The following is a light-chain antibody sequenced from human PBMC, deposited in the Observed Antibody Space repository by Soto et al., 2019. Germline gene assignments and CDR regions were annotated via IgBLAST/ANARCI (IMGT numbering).Light chain of an antibody. J-gene: IGKJ3*01. CDR3: QQRSNWPFIFT. V-gene: IGKV3-11*01. CDR2: DAT. Sequence: ETVLTQSPGTLSLSPGERATLSCRASQSVGNFLAWYQQKPGQAPRLLIYDATQRATGIPARFSGSGSGTDFTLTISSIEPEDFAVYYCQQRSNWPFIFTFGPGTKVDFK. CDR1: QSVGNF.